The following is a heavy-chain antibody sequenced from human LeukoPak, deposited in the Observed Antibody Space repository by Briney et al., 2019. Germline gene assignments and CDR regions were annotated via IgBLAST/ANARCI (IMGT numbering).Heavy chain of an antibody. CDR3: ARVIPDRGYSYGDY. Sequence: SETLSLTCTVSGGSISSYYWTWIRQPPGKGLEWIGYVYYSGNTNYNASLKSRVTISVDTSKNQFSLTLSSVTAADTAVYYCARVIPDRGYSYGDYWGQGTLVTVSS. CDR2: VYYSGNT. J-gene: IGHJ4*02. CDR1: GGSISSYY. V-gene: IGHV4-59*01. D-gene: IGHD5-18*01.